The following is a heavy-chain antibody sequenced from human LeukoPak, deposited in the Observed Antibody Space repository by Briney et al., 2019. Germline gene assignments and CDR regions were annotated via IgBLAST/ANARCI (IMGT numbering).Heavy chain of an antibody. J-gene: IGHJ4*02. Sequence: SETLSLTCTVSGGSISSGSYYWCWIPQPAGKGLEWIGRIYTSGSTNYNPSLKSRVTISADTSKNQFSLKLTSVTAADTAVYYCARDGDSGDYAYWGQGTLVTVSS. CDR1: GGSISSGSYY. D-gene: IGHD4-17*01. CDR3: ARDGDSGDYAY. CDR2: IYTSGST. V-gene: IGHV4-61*02.